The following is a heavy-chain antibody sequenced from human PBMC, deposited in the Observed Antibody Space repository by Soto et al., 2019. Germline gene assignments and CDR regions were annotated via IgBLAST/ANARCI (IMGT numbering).Heavy chain of an antibody. D-gene: IGHD6-13*01. CDR3: AREGPGIAAAGTSYFDY. CDR1: GGSVSSGSYY. CDR2: IYHSGST. J-gene: IGHJ4*02. Sequence: SETLSLTCTVSGGSVSSGSYYWSWIRQPPGKGLEWIGYIYHSGSTYYNPSLKSRVTISVDRSKNQFSLKLSSVTAADTAVYYCAREGPGIAAAGTSYFDYWGQGTLVTVSS. V-gene: IGHV4-30-2*01.